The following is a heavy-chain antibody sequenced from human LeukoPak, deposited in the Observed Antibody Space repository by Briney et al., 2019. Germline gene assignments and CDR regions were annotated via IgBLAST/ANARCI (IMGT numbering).Heavy chain of an antibody. J-gene: IGHJ4*02. CDR3: AREDTTGMTPLLDY. V-gene: IGHV3-33*01. D-gene: IGHD1-1*01. CDR1: GFTFSSYG. CDR2: IWSDGSNK. Sequence: PGGSLRLSCAASGFTFSSYGMHWVRQAPGKGLEWVAIIWSDGSNKYYADSLKGRFTISRDNSKNTLYPQMNSLRAEDTAVYYCAREDTTGMTPLLDYWGQGTLVTVSS.